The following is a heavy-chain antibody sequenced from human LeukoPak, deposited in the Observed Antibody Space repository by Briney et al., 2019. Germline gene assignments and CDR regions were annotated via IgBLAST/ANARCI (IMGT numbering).Heavy chain of an antibody. V-gene: IGHV3-7*01. CDR3: AKDRSYYDSSGYYQNFDY. D-gene: IGHD3-22*01. CDR2: IKQDGSEK. Sequence: PGGSLRLSCAASGFTFSSYWMSWVRQAPGKGLEWVANIKQDGSEKYYVDSVKGRFTISRDNAKNSLYLQMNSLRAEDTAVYYCAKDRSYYDSSGYYQNFDYWGQGTLVTVSS. CDR1: GFTFSSYW. J-gene: IGHJ4*02.